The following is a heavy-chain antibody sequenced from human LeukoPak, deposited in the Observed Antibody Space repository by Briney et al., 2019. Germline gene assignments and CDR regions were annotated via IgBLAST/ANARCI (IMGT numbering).Heavy chain of an antibody. J-gene: IGHJ4*02. CDR3: ARVAGRYSSRVDY. CDR1: GFTFSIYT. D-gene: IGHD6-13*01. V-gene: IGHV3-21*01. CDR2: ISSSSSYI. Sequence: PGGSLRLSCAASGFTFSIYTMNWVRQAPGKGLEWVSCISSSSSYIYYADSLKGRFTISRDNAKSSLYLQMNSLRAEDTAVYYCARVAGRYSSRVDYWGQGTLVTVSS.